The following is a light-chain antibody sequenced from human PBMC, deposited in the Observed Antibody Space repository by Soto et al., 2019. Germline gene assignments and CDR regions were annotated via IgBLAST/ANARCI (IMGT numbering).Light chain of an antibody. CDR1: KLEDKY. CDR3: QAWDSSIGV. V-gene: IGLV3-1*01. CDR2: QDT. J-gene: IGLJ2*01. Sequence: SYELTQPPSVSVSPGQTASITCSGDKLEDKYASWYRQKPGQSPVLVIYQDTKRPSGIPERFSGSNSGNTATLTISGTQAMDEADYYCQAWDSSIGVFGGGTKVTVL.